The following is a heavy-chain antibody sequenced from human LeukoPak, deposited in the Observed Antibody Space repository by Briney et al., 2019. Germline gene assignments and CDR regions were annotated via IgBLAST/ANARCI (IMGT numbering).Heavy chain of an antibody. Sequence: GGSLRLSCAASRFTFSSYAMSWVRQAPGKGLEWVSGISGSGGSTDYADSVKGRFTISRDNSKNTLYLQMNSLRAEDTAVYYCAKAWTYGSGFYYYMDVWGKGTTVTISS. CDR1: RFTFSSYA. CDR2: ISGSGGST. CDR3: AKAWTYGSGFYYYMDV. J-gene: IGHJ6*03. D-gene: IGHD3-10*01. V-gene: IGHV3-23*01.